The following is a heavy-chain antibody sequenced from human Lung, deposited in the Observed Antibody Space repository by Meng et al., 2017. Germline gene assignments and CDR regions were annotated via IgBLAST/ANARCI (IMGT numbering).Heavy chain of an antibody. Sequence: EGQLLESGGYLVQPGGFLRLFRAGSGFRFSNYAMSWVRQAPGKGPEWVSAISDNGGSTYYRDSVKGRFTMSRDNSKNTLYLQMNSLRAEDTAVYYCAIDRGYSSSTFVDHWGQGTLVTVSS. J-gene: IGHJ4*02. CDR2: ISDNGGST. D-gene: IGHD6-6*01. CDR1: GFRFSNYA. CDR3: AIDRGYSSSTFVDH. V-gene: IGHV3-23*01.